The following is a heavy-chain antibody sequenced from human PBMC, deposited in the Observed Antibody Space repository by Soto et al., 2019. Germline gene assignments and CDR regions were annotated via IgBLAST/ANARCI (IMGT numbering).Heavy chain of an antibody. CDR3: ARGRVLRYFDRYYYYGMDV. CDR2: MNANSGNT. V-gene: IGHV1-8*02. Sequence: ASVKVSCKASGYTFTSYAMHWVRQAPGQRLEWMGWMNANSGNTGYAQKFQGRVTMTRNTSISTAYMELSSLRSEDTAVYYCARGRVLRYFDRYYYYGMDVWGQGTTVTVS. J-gene: IGHJ6*02. D-gene: IGHD3-9*01. CDR1: GYTFTSYA.